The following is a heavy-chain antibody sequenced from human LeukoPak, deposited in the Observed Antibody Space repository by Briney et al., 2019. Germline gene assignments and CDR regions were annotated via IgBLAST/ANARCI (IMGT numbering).Heavy chain of an antibody. CDR2: IIPIFGTA. Sequence: SVKVSCKASGGTFSSYAISWVRQAPGQGLEWMGGIIPIFGTANYAQKFQGRVTITADESTSTAYMELSSLRSEDTAVYYCARGRRRYRPEMATDDWGQGTLVTVSS. D-gene: IGHD5-24*01. CDR1: GGTFSSYA. J-gene: IGHJ4*02. CDR3: ARGRRRYRPEMATDD. V-gene: IGHV1-69*13.